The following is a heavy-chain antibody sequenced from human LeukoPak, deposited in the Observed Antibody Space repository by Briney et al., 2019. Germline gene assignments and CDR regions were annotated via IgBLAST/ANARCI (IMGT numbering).Heavy chain of an antibody. Sequence: GASLKVSCKASGYTITGYYMHWVRQAPGQGLEWMGRINPNSGGTNSAQNFQGRVTMTKDTSISTASIALSTLRADETPAYYRARELDIAVAGGGYWGQGTLVTVSS. V-gene: IGHV1-2*06. CDR1: GYTITGYY. D-gene: IGHD6-19*01. J-gene: IGHJ4*02. CDR3: ARELDIAVAGGGY. CDR2: INPNSGGT.